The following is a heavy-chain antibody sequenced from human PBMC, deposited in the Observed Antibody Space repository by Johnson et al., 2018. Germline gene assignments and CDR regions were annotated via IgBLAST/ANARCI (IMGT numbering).Heavy chain of an antibody. CDR2: IFYGGNT. Sequence: QVQLQESGPGLVKPSETLSLTCTVSGGSINTYYWAWIRQPPGKGLECIGTIFYGGNTYSNPSLKRRVTISVYTPKNQFSLRLSSVTAADPAVYFLARWGRLAVAETIAFDIWGPGTMVTVSS. CDR1: GGSINTYY. J-gene: IGHJ3*02. CDR3: ARWGRLAVAETIAFDI. D-gene: IGHD6-19*01. V-gene: IGHV4-39*07.